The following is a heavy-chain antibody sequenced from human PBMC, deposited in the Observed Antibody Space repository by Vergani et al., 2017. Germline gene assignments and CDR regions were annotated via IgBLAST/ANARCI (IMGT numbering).Heavy chain of an antibody. CDR3: ARIVMTTGRWFDP. CDR2: IYYSGST. D-gene: IGHD4-17*01. J-gene: IGHJ5*02. Sequence: QLQLQESGPGLVKPSETLSLTCTVSGGSISSSSYYWGWIRQPPGKGRVWIGSIYYSGSTYYNPSLKSRVTISVDTSKNQFSLKLSSVTAADPAVYYCARIVMTTGRWFDPGGQGTLVAVSS. CDR1: GGSISSSSYY. V-gene: IGHV4-39*07.